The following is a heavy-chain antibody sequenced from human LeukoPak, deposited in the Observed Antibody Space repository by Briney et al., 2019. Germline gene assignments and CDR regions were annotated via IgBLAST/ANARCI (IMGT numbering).Heavy chain of an antibody. J-gene: IGHJ4*02. Sequence: GASVKVSCKASGYTFTGYYMHWVRQAPGQGLEWMGWINPNSGGTNYAQKFQGRVTITRDTSASTAYMELSSLRSEDTAVYYCARALGSGWYVEYYFDYWGQGTLVTVSS. D-gene: IGHD6-19*01. V-gene: IGHV1-2*02. CDR2: INPNSGGT. CDR1: GYTFTGYY. CDR3: ARALGSGWYVEYYFDY.